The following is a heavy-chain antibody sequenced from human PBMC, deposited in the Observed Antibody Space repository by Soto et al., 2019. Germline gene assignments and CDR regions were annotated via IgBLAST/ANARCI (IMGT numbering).Heavy chain of an antibody. CDR2: IYWDDDK. CDR1: GFSLSTSGVG. Sequence: QITLKESGPTLVKPTQTLTLTCTFSGFSLSTSGVGVGWIRQPPGKALEWLALIYWDDDKRYSPSLKSRLTTXKXTCXNQVVLTMPNMDPVDTATYYCALVTQQLGHGWFDPWGQGTLVPVSS. V-gene: IGHV2-5*02. CDR3: ALVTQQLGHGWFDP. J-gene: IGHJ5*02. D-gene: IGHD6-13*01.